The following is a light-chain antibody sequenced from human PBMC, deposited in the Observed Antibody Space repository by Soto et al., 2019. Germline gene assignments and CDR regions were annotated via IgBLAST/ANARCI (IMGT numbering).Light chain of an antibody. Sequence: EVVLTQSPAILSLSPGERATLSCRASPSVTIKLAWYQQKPGQPPRLLMYDASIRDTGTPPRFSGSGSGTDFTLSISSLEPEDSAFYFCQHRANWPLTFGVGTKVEI. J-gene: IGKJ4*01. CDR1: PSVTIK. CDR3: QHRANWPLT. V-gene: IGKV3-11*01. CDR2: DAS.